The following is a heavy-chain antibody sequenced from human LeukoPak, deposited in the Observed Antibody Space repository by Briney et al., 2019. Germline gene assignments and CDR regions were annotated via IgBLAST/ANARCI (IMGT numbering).Heavy chain of an antibody. D-gene: IGHD3-10*01. CDR2: ISSTSSNI. CDR1: GFTFSNYG. CDR3: ARHLVRGVMRYFDY. V-gene: IGHV3-48*04. Sequence: GGSLRLSCAASGFTFSNYGMNWVRQAPGKGLEWVSYISSTSSNIDYADSVKGRFTISRDNAKNSLYLQMNSLRAEDTAVYYCARHLVRGVMRYFDYWGQGTLVTVSS. J-gene: IGHJ4*02.